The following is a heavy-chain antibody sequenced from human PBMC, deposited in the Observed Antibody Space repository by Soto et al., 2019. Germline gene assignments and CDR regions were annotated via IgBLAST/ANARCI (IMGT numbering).Heavy chain of an antibody. Sequence: ASVKVSCKASGYTFTSYGISWVRQAPGQGLEWMGWISAYNGNTNYAQKLQGRVTMTTDTSTSTAYMELRSLRSDDTAVYYCAGTVSLSDFWSGYYYYYYMDVWGKGTTVTVSS. CDR3: AGTVSLSDFWSGYYYYYYMDV. J-gene: IGHJ6*03. D-gene: IGHD3-3*01. V-gene: IGHV1-18*01. CDR2: ISAYNGNT. CDR1: GYTFTSYG.